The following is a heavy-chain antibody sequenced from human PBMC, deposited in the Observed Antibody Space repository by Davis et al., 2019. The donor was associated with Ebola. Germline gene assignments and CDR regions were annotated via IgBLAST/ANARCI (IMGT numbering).Heavy chain of an antibody. J-gene: IGHJ4*02. V-gene: IGHV3-7*01. CDR1: VITFSSYA. CDR2: IKQDGSEK. CDR3: ARDPKVTRGNYRYTPVDH. D-gene: IGHD3-16*02. Sequence: GESLKISCTDSVITFSSYAMTWVCQAPGKGLEWVANIKQDGSEKYYVDSVKGRFTISRDNAKNSLYLQMNSLRAEDTAVYYCARDPKVTRGNYRYTPVDHWGQGTLVTVSS.